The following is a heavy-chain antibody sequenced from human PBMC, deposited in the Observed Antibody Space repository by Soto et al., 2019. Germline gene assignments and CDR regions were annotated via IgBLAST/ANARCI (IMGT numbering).Heavy chain of an antibody. CDR2: IYSSGST. D-gene: IGHD3-3*01. V-gene: IGHV4-4*07. CDR3: VRGPRFSDCFDP. CDR1: HFNIRDYY. Sequence: SVILSLTCTVAHFNIRDYYWTLIRQSAGGGLEWIGRIYSSGSTNYNPSLKSRVTISLDTSMNHFSLRLSSVTAADTAVYYCVRGPRFSDCFDPCGQGTFVSGSS. J-gene: IGHJ5*02.